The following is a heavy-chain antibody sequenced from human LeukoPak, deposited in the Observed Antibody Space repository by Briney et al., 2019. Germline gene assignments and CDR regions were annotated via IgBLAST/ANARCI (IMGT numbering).Heavy chain of an antibody. Sequence: QSGGSLRLSCAASGFTFDDYAMHWVRHAPGKGLEWVSGISWNSGSIGYADSVKGRFTISRDNAKNSLYLQMNSLRAEDTALYYCAKDMIKGYCSGGSCYSSYFDYWGQGTLVTVSS. CDR1: GFTFDDYA. V-gene: IGHV3-9*01. CDR3: AKDMIKGYCSGGSCYSSYFDY. CDR2: ISWNSGSI. D-gene: IGHD2-15*01. J-gene: IGHJ4*02.